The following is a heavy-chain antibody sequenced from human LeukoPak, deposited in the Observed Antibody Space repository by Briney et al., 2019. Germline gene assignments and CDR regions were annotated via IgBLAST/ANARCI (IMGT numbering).Heavy chain of an antibody. J-gene: IGHJ4*02. CDR2: ISAYNGNT. Sequence: ASVKVSCKASGYTFTSYGISWVRQAPGQGFEWMGWISAYNGNTNYAQKLQGRVTMTTDTSTSTAYMELRSLRSDDTAVYYCARDGGYDFWSGFYTFYFDYWGQGTLVTVSS. CDR1: GYTFTSYG. D-gene: IGHD3-3*01. CDR3: ARDGGYDFWSGFYTFYFDY. V-gene: IGHV1-18*01.